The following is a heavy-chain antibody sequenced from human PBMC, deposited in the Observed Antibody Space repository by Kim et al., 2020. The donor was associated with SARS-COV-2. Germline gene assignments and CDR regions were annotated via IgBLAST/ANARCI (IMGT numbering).Heavy chain of an antibody. J-gene: IGHJ3*02. D-gene: IGHD3-16*01. CDR3: GVLLPLLGHDAFVI. Sequence: SETLSLTCTVSGGSISSSSYYWGWIRQPPGKGREWIGSIYCSGSTYYTPSIKIRITISVYTSQNHFYLRLISVTAADTAFYYCGVLLPLLGHDAFVIWC. CDR2: IYCSGST. CDR1: GGSISSSSYY. V-gene: IGHV4-39*02.